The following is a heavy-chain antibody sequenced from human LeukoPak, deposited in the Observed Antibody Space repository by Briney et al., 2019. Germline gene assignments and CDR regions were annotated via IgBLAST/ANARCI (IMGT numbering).Heavy chain of an antibody. CDR2: IYPGDSDT. CDR1: GYSFTSYW. Sequence: GESLKISCKGSGYSFTSYWIGWARQMPGKGLEWMGIIYPGDSDTRYSPSFQGQVTISADKSISTAYLQWSSLKASDTAMYYCARQTAYITTMVVAASEGYFDYWGQGTLVTVSS. D-gene: IGHD2-15*01. J-gene: IGHJ4*02. CDR3: ARQTAYITTMVVAASEGYFDY. V-gene: IGHV5-51*01.